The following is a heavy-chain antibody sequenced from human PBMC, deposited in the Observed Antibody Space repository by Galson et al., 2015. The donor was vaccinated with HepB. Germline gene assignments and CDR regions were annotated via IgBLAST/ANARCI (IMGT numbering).Heavy chain of an antibody. J-gene: IGHJ5*02. D-gene: IGHD3-3*01. Sequence: SVKVSCKASGYTFTSYYMHWVRQAPGQGLEWMGIINPSGGSTSYAQTFQGRVTMTRDTSTSTVYMELSSLRSEDTAVYYCARATFGVVIPGHLNWFDPWGQGTLVTVSS. CDR1: GYTFTSYY. CDR3: ARATFGVVIPGHLNWFDP. V-gene: IGHV1-46*01. CDR2: INPSGGST.